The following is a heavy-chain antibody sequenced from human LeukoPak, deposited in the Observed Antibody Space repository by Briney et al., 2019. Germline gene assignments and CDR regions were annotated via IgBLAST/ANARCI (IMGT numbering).Heavy chain of an antibody. CDR3: ARLADCSSSSCRSFDY. CDR1: GYPFTGYY. CDR2: INPNSGFT. Sequence: ASVKVSCKASGYPFTGYYLHWVRQAPGQGLEWMGWINPNSGFTNYAQKFQGRVTMTRDTSISTAYMELSRLRSDDTAVYYCARLADCSSSSCRSFDYWGQGTLVTV. V-gene: IGHV1-2*02. D-gene: IGHD2-2*01. J-gene: IGHJ4*02.